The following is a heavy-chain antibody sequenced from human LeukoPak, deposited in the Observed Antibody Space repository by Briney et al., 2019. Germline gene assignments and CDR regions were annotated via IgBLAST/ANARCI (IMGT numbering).Heavy chain of an antibody. CDR3: ARDSIRLNYYGSGSSDY. J-gene: IGHJ4*02. Sequence: GRSLRLSYAASGFTFSSYGMHWVRQAPGKGLEWVAVIWYDGSNKYYADSVKGRFTISRDNSKNTLYLQMNSLRAEDTAVYYCARDSIRLNYYGSGSSDYWGQGTLVTVSS. CDR2: IWYDGSNK. D-gene: IGHD3-10*01. V-gene: IGHV3-33*01. CDR1: GFTFSSYG.